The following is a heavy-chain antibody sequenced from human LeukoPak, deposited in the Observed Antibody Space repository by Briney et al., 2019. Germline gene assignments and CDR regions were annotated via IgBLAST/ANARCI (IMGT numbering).Heavy chain of an antibody. V-gene: IGHV3-9*01. CDR2: ISWNSGSI. CDR3: ARPYYDFWSGITPTPDY. D-gene: IGHD3-3*01. J-gene: IGHJ4*02. CDR1: GFTFDDYA. Sequence: GGSLRLSCAASGFTFDDYAMHWVRQAPGKGLEWVSGISWNSGSIGYADSVKGRFTISRDNAKNSLYLQMNSLRAEDTAVYYCARPYYDFWSGITPTPDYWGQGTLVTVSS.